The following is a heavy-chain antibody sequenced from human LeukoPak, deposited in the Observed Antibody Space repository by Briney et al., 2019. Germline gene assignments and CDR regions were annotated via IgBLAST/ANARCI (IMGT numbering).Heavy chain of an antibody. CDR2: INHSGST. Sequence: SETLSLTCAVYGGSFSGYYWSWIRQPPGKGLEWIGEINHSGSTNYNPSLKSRVTISVDTSKNQFSLKLSSVTAADTAVYYCTRKSNYYYGSGSYRNWFDPWGQGTLVTVSS. J-gene: IGHJ5*02. CDR1: GGSFSGYY. D-gene: IGHD3-10*01. CDR3: TRKSNYYYGSGSYRNWFDP. V-gene: IGHV4-34*01.